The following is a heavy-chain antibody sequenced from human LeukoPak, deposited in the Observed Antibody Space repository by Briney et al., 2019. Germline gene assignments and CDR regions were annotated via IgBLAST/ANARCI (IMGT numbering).Heavy chain of an antibody. CDR2: IHPSTGNP. CDR3: ARALDSLGGLSLPDY. V-gene: IGHV7-4-1*02. D-gene: IGHD3-16*02. J-gene: IGHJ4*02. Sequence: ASVKVSCKASGYSFTNYALNWVRQAPGQGLEFMGWIHPSTGNPSYAQGFSGRFVFSLDTSVTTTYLQISDLRAEDTAVYFCARALDSLGGLSLPDYWGQGTLVTVSS. CDR1: GYSFTNYA.